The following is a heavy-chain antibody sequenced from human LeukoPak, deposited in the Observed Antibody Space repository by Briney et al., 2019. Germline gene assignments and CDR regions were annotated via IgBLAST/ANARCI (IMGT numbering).Heavy chain of an antibody. D-gene: IGHD6-6*01. CDR2: ISGSGGDP. Sequence: GGSLRLSCAASGFTFSSYAMSWVRQGPGKGLEWVSAISGSGGDPYYADSVKGRFTISRDNSKNTLYLQMNSLRAEDTAVYYCAKIRYSSSLYYFDYWGQGTLVTVSS. V-gene: IGHV3-23*01. J-gene: IGHJ4*02. CDR1: GFTFSSYA. CDR3: AKIRYSSSLYYFDY.